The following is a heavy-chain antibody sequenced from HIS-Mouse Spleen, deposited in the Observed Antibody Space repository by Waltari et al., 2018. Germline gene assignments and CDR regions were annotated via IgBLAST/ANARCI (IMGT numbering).Heavy chain of an antibody. CDR3: ARDSGGYDPAYYYGMDV. J-gene: IGHJ6*02. D-gene: IGHD5-12*01. CDR1: GGTFSSCG. CDR2: IIPILGIA. V-gene: IGHV1-69*04. Sequence: QVQLVQYGAEVQKPGSSVKVSCKASGGTFSSCGIRGVRSAPRQGLEWMGRIIPILGIANYAQKFQGRVTITADKSTSTAYMELSSLRSEDTAVYYCARDSGGYDPAYYYGMDVWGQGTTVTVSS.